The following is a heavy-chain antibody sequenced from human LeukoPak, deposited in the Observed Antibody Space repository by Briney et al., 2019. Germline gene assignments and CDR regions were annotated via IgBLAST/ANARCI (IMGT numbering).Heavy chain of an antibody. V-gene: IGHV3-48*02. D-gene: IGHD2-2*01. CDR3: ARDYHTGY. CDR2: ICSSISTI. Sequence: VGSLRPSCAASGFTFSSYSMNWVRQAPGKGVEWVSYICSSISTIYSADSVKGRFTISRDNAKNSLYLQMNSLRDEDTAVYYCARDYHTGYWGRGNVATVSS. CDR1: GFTFSSYS. J-gene: IGHJ4*02.